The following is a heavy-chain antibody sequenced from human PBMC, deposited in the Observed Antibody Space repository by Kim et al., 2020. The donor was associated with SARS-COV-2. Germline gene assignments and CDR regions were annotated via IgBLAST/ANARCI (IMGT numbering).Heavy chain of an antibody. J-gene: IGHJ4*02. CDR3: ARRIAAAGFDY. D-gene: IGHD6-13*01. CDR2: T. V-gene: IGHV5-51*01. Sequence: TRYSPSFQGQVTISADKSISTAYLQWSSLKASDTAMYYCARRIAAAGFDYWGQGTLVTVSS.